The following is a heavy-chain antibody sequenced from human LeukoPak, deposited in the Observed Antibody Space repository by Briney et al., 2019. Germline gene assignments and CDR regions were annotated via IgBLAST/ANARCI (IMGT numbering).Heavy chain of an antibody. Sequence: ASVKVSCKASGYTFTSYYMHWVRQAPGQGLEWMGWISAYNGNTNYAQKLQGRVTMTTDTSTSTAYMELRSLRSDDTAVYYCASTLTIFGVVNDYWGQGTLVTVSS. D-gene: IGHD3-3*01. CDR3: ASTLTIFGVVNDY. CDR2: ISAYNGNT. CDR1: GYTFTSYY. J-gene: IGHJ4*02. V-gene: IGHV1-18*04.